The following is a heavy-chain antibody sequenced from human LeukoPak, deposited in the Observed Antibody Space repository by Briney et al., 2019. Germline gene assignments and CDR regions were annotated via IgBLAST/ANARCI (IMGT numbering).Heavy chain of an antibody. CDR1: GFTFSIYG. J-gene: IGHJ4*02. D-gene: IGHD3-10*01. Sequence: GGSLRLSCAASGFTFSIYGMHWVRQAPGKGLEWVAVIWYDGSNKYYADSVKGRFTISRDNSKNTLYLQMNSLRADDTALYSCARECGPGSNGVHYFAYWGQGPLVTVSS. CDR3: ARECGPGSNGVHYFAY. CDR2: IWYDGSNK. V-gene: IGHV3-33*01.